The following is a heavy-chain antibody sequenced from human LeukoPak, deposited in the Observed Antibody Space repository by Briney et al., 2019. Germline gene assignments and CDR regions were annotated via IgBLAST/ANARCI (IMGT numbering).Heavy chain of an antibody. CDR3: AADGGKDVFDY. D-gene: IGHD5-24*01. Sequence: GGSLRLSCAASGFTFSDYYMSWIRQAPGKGLEWVSYISSNGNSIYYADSVKGRFTISRDNAKNSLYLHMNSLRVDDTAVYYCAADGGKDVFDYWGQGTLVTVSS. CDR2: ISSNGNSI. J-gene: IGHJ4*02. CDR1: GFTFSDYY. V-gene: IGHV3-11*04.